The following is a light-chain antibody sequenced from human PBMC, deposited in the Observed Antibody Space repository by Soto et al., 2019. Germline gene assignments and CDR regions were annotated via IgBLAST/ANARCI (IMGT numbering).Light chain of an antibody. J-gene: IGLJ3*02. CDR1: SSDIGAGYD. CDR2: GNN. Sequence: QSVLTQPPSVSGAPGQPVTISCTGSSSDIGAGYDVHWYQQLPGKAPKLLIYGNNNRPSGVPDRFSGSKSCTSTALAITGLLAEDEADHYYQCSDSSLSGFWVFGGGTQLTVL. V-gene: IGLV1-40*01. CDR3: QCSDSSLSGFWV.